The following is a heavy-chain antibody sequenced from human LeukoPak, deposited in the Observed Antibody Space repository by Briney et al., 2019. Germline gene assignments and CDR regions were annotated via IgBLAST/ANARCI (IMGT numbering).Heavy chain of an antibody. V-gene: IGHV4-61*01. J-gene: IGHJ4*02. D-gene: IGHD6-19*01. CDR3: ARKGSSGWYFDF. Sequence: SETLSLTCTVSGGSISSGSYYWSWIRQPPGKGLEWIGYIYYSGGTNYNPSLKSRVTISVDASKNQFSLKLSSVTAADTAVYYCARKGSSGWYFDFWGQGTLVTVSS. CDR1: GGSISSGSYY. CDR2: IYYSGGT.